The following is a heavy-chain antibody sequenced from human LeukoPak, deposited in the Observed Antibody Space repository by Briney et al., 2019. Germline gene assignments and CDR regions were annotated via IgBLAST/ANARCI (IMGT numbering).Heavy chain of an antibody. CDR2: ISSDGSNT. CDR3: ARGNYGGNSPDY. CDR1: GFTFSSYW. Sequence: PGGSLRLSCAASGFTFSSYWMHWVRQAPGKGLVWVSRISSDGSNTNYADSVEGRFTIPRDNARNTLYLQMNSLRAEDTAVYYCARGNYGGNSPDYWGQGTLVTVFS. D-gene: IGHD4-23*01. J-gene: IGHJ4*02. V-gene: IGHV3-74*01.